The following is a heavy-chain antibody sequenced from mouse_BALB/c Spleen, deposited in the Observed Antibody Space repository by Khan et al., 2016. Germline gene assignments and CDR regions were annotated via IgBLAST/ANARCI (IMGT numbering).Heavy chain of an antibody. CDR3: ARSPTEAMDY. D-gene: IGHD1-1*01. J-gene: IGHJ4*01. CDR1: GYTFTNYG. CDR2: INTYTGEP. Sequence: QIQLVQSGPELKKPGETVKISCKASGYTFTNYGMNWMKQAPGKGLKWMGWINTYTGEPTYADDFKGRFAFSLETSASTAYLQINNLKNEDTATXFCARSPTEAMDYWGQGTSVTVSS. V-gene: IGHV9-3-1*01.